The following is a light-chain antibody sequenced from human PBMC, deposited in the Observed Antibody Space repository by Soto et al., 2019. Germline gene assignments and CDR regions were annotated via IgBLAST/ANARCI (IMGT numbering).Light chain of an antibody. CDR1: QSIRSIY. CDR3: QQYNNWPPIT. V-gene: IGKV3-20*01. Sequence: EIVLTQSPGTLSLSPGERATLSCRASQSIRSIYLAWYQQKAGQAPRLVIYGTSSRATGIPDRFSGSGSGTDFTLTISRLEPEDFAVYYCQQYNNWPPITFGQGTRLETK. J-gene: IGKJ5*01. CDR2: GTS.